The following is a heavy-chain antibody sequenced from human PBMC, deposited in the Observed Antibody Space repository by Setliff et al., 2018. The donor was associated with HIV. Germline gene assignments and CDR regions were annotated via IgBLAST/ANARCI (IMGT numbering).Heavy chain of an antibody. CDR2: IYTSGST. CDR1: GGSFSDYY. D-gene: IGHD3-10*01. V-gene: IGHV4-4*09. Sequence: SETLSLTCTVSGGSFSDYYRSWIRQPPGKGPEWIGYIYTSGSTNYNPSLKSRVTISVDKSKNTVYLQMYSLRAEDTAVYYCASSGSGSYINWFGPWGQGTLVTVSS. CDR3: ASSGSGSYINWFGP. J-gene: IGHJ5*02.